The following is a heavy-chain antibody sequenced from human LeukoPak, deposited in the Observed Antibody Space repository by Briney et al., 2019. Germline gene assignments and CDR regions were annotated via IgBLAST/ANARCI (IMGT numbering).Heavy chain of an antibody. V-gene: IGHV3-30*04. CDR1: GFTFTSYA. CDR3: ARDLGQYYDTSDNWFDP. Sequence: GGSLRLSCAASGFTFTSYAMHWVRQAPGKGLEWVAVISYDETNKYYEDSVKGRFTISRDNAKNTLNLQMNSLRAEDTAVYYCARDLGQYYDTSDNWFDPWGQGTLVTVSS. J-gene: IGHJ5*02. CDR2: ISYDETNK. D-gene: IGHD3-22*01.